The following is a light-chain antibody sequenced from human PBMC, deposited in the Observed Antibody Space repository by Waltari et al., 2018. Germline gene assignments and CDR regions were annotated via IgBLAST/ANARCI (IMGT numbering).Light chain of an antibody. CDR2: DDN. J-gene: IGLJ1*01. V-gene: IGLV3-21*02. Sequence: SYVLTQPPSVSVAPGQTARITCGGDNIRSKNVHWYHQKPGQAPVLVLYDDNNRPSGIPERFSGSNSGNTATLTISRVEAGDEADYYCQVWDSSNYRVFGAGTKVTVL. CDR3: QVWDSSNYRV. CDR1: NIRSKN.